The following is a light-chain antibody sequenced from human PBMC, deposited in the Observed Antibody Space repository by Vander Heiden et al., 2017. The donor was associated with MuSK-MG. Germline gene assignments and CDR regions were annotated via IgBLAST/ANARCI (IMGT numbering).Light chain of an antibody. J-gene: IGKJ1*01. Sequence: DIQMTQSPSSLSASVGDRVTITCRASQSISSYLNWYQQKPGKAPKLLIYAASSLQSGVPSRFSGSGSGTDFTLTISRLQPEDFATYYCQQCDSTPWTFGQGTRLEMK. CDR2: AAS. CDR3: QQCDSTPWT. CDR1: QSISSY. V-gene: IGKV1-39*01.